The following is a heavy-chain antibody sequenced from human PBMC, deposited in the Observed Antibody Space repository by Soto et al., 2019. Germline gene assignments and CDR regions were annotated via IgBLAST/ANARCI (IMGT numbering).Heavy chain of an antibody. Sequence: QVQLVQSGTEVKKPGASVKVSCKASGYTFTSYGINWVRQAPGQGLEWMGWISPYNGNTKYAQKLQGRVTMTTDTSTSTAYRELRSLRSDDTAVYYCATYQSEVGGSSSWFGAVDYWGQGTLVTVSS. CDR2: ISPYNGNT. V-gene: IGHV1-18*01. J-gene: IGHJ4*02. CDR1: GYTFTSYG. CDR3: ATYQSEVGGSSSWFGAVDY. D-gene: IGHD6-13*01.